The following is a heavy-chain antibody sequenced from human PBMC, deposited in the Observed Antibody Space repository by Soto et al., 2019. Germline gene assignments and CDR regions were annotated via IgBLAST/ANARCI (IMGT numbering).Heavy chain of an antibody. D-gene: IGHD5-12*01. CDR3: TRDAISGFQYYFDY. J-gene: IGHJ4*02. CDR2: IRSKAYGGTT. Sequence: GGSLRLSCTASGFTFGDYAMSWVRQAPGKGLEWVGFIRSKAYGGTTEYAASVKGRFTISRDDSKSIAYLQMNSLKTEDTAVYYCTRDAISGFQYYFDYWGQGTLVTV. CDR1: GFTFGDYA. V-gene: IGHV3-49*04.